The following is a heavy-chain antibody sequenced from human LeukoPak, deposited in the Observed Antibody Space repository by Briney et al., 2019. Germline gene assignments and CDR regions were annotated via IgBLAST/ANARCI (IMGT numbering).Heavy chain of an antibody. V-gene: IGHV3-30*18. Sequence: PGGSLRLSCAASGFTFSSYGMHWVRQAPGKGLEWVAVISYDGSNKYYAGSVKGRFTISRDNSKNTLYLQMNSLRAEDTAVYYCAKEGTYYPFDYWGQGTLVTVSS. CDR3: AKEGTYYPFDY. D-gene: IGHD1-26*01. J-gene: IGHJ4*02. CDR1: GFTFSSYG. CDR2: ISYDGSNK.